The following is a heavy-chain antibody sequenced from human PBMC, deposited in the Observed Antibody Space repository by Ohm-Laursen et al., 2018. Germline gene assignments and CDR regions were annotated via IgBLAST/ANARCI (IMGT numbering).Heavy chain of an antibody. CDR3: AKVEGYAGAH. CDR1: GFNFNTYE. CDR2: IHYSRTSLI. J-gene: IGHJ4*02. D-gene: IGHD3-16*01. Sequence: SLRLSCAASGFNFNTYEMNWVRQASGKGLEWVANIHYSRTSLIYYADSVIGRFTISRDNAKNSLYLQMNSLRAEDTALYYCAKVEGYAGAHWGQGTLVTVSS. V-gene: IGHV3-48*03.